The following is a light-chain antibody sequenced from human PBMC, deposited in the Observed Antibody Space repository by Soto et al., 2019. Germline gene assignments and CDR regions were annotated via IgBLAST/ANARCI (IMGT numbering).Light chain of an antibody. Sequence: ESVLTQSPGTLSLSPGEKATLSCRASQSVSSSYLAWYQQNPGQAPRLLIYGASSRATGIPDRFSGSGSGTDFTLTVSRLEPEDFAVYYCQQFGSSSWTFGQGTKVDIK. CDR3: QQFGSSSWT. CDR1: QSVSSSY. V-gene: IGKV3-20*01. J-gene: IGKJ1*01. CDR2: GAS.